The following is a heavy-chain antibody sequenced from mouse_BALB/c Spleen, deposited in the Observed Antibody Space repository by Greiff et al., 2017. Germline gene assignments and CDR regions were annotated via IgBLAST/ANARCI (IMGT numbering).Heavy chain of an antibody. Sequence: DVHLVESGGGLVKPGGSLKLSCAASGFAFSSYDMSWVRQTPEKRLEWVAYISSGGGSTYYPDTVKGRFTISRDNAKNTLYLQMSSLKSEDTAMYYCARHAGNHYFDYWGQGTTLTVSS. CDR2: ISSGGGST. D-gene: IGHD2-1*01. CDR1: GFAFSSYD. V-gene: IGHV5-12-1*01. CDR3: ARHAGNHYFDY. J-gene: IGHJ2*01.